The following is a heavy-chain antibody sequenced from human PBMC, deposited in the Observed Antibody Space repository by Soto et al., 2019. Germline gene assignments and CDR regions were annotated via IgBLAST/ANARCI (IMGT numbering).Heavy chain of an antibody. V-gene: IGHV3-23*01. CDR1: GFTFNSYA. CDR3: ASRSSGWYFDY. CDR2: ISGSGGST. J-gene: IGHJ4*02. D-gene: IGHD6-19*01. Sequence: GSLRLSCAASGFTFNSYAMNWVRQAPGKGLEWVSVISGSGGSTYYADSVKGRFTISRDNSKNTLYLQMNSLRAEDTAVYYCASRSSGWYFDYWGQGTLVTVSS.